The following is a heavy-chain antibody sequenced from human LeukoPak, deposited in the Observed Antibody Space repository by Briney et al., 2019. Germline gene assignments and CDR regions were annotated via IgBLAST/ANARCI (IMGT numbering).Heavy chain of an antibody. V-gene: IGHV3-23*01. CDR3: AKDVGYCSSTSCNNGFDP. CDR1: GFTFSSYA. CDR2: ISGSGGST. J-gene: IGHJ5*02. Sequence: GGSLRLSCAASGFTFSSYAMSWVRQAPGKGLEWVSAISGSGGSTYYADSVKGRFTISRDNSKNTLYLQMNSLRAEDTAVYYCAKDVGYCSSTSCNNGFDPWGQGTLVTVSS. D-gene: IGHD2-2*01.